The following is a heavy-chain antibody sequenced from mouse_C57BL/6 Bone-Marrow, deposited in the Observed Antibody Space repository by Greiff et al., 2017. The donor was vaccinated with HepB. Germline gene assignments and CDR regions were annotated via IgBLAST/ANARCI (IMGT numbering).Heavy chain of an antibody. CDR2: ISDGGSYT. V-gene: IGHV5-4*01. D-gene: IGHD1-1*01. CDR1: GFTFSSYA. Sequence: EVKLMESGGGLVKPGGSLKLSCAASGFTFSSYAMSWVRQTPEKRLEWVATISDGGSYTYYPDNVKGRFTISRDNAKNNLYLQMSHLKSEDTAMYYCARENYYGSLDYWGQGTTLTVSS. CDR3: ARENYYGSLDY. J-gene: IGHJ2*01.